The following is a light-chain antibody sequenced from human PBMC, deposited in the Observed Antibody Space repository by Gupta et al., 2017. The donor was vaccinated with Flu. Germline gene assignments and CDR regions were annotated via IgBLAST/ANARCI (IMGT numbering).Light chain of an antibody. V-gene: IGKV4-1*01. CDR3: QQCYSTPHI. Sequence: EIVMTQSRDPLAVSLGERATINCKSSQSDLYNSNTKTYLAWYQQRPGQSPNLLLYWASYRESGVPDRFSGSGSGTDFTLTISSLQAEDVAVYYCQQCYSTPHIFGQGTKLEIK. J-gene: IGKJ2*01. CDR1: QSDLYNSNTKTY. CDR2: WAS.